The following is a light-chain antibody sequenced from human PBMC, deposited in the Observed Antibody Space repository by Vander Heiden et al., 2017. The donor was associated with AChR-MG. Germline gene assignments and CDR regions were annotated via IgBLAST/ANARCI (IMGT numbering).Light chain of an antibody. CDR1: QGISNY. V-gene: IGKV1-27*01. J-gene: IGKJ2*01. Sequence: DIQMTQSPCSLSASVGDRVTITCRASQGISNYLSWYQQKPGKVPKLLLYAASTLQSGVPSRFSGSGSGTDFTLTISSLQPEDVATYYCQKYNSAPHTFGQGTKLVIK. CDR3: QKYNSAPHT. CDR2: AAS.